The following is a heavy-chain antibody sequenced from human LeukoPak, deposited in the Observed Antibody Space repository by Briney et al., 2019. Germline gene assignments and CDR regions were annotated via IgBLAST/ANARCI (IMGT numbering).Heavy chain of an antibody. CDR1: RFIFSNNY. D-gene: IGHD1-7*01. V-gene: IGHV3-66*01. CDR3: ARDRGTNFYSYGLDV. J-gene: IGHJ6*02. CDR2: IYSGGTT. Sequence: GGSLRLSCAASRFIFSNNYMSWVRQAPGKGLEWVSVIYSGGTTYYADSVKGRFTISRDNSKNSLLLQMNSLRAEDTAVYYCARDRGTNFYSYGLDVWGQGTTVTVSS.